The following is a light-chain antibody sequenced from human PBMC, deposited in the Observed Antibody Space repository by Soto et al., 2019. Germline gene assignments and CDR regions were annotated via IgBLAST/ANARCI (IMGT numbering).Light chain of an antibody. CDR3: QQYNSYST. V-gene: IGKV1-5*03. CDR2: KAS. J-gene: IGKJ1*01. Sequence: DIQMTQSPSTLSASVGDRVTITCRASQSISSWLAWYQQKPGKAPKLLIYKASSLESGVPSRFSGSGSGTEFTLTISSLQPDDFATYYCQQYNSYSTFXQGTKVDIK. CDR1: QSISSW.